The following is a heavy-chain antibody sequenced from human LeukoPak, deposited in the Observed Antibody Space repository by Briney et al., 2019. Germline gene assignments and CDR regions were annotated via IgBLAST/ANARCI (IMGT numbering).Heavy chain of an antibody. CDR2: IRGQANNYAT. CDR1: GFTFSGST. V-gene: IGHV3-73*01. CDR3: ASFGHLWFGASY. D-gene: IGHD3-10*01. Sequence: GGSLRLSCAASGFTFSGSTMHWVRQASGKGLEWVGRIRGQANNYATLYAASVKGRFTISRDDSKNTAYLQMNSLKTEDTAIYYCASFGHLWFGASYWGQRNLVTVSS. J-gene: IGHJ4*02.